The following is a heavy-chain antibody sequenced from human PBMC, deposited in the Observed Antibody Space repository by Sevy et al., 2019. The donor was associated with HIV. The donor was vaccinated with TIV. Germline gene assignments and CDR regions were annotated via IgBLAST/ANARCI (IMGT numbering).Heavy chain of an antibody. CDR1: GFTFSSYS. CDR2: MSSSSSYI. J-gene: IGHJ4*02. D-gene: IGHD3-3*01. V-gene: IGHV3-21*01. CDR3: AREGYYDFWSGYPYFDY. Sequence: GGSLRLSCAASGFTFSSYSMNWVRQAPGKVLEWVSSMSSSSSYIYYADSVKGRFTISRDNAKNSLYLKMNSLRAEDTAVYYCAREGYYDFWSGYPYFDYWGQGTLVTVSS.